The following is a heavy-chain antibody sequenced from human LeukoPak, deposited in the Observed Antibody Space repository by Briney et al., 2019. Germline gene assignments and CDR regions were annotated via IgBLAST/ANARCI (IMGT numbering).Heavy chain of an antibody. D-gene: IGHD6-6*01. V-gene: IGHV3-7*01. CDR1: GFTFNNYA. CDR2: IKQDGSEK. J-gene: IGHJ3*02. Sequence: GGSLRLSCAASGFTFNNYAMSWVRQAPGKGLEWVANIKQDGSEKHYVDSVKGRFTISRDNAKNSLYLQMNSLRAEDTAVYYCARPGLADAFDIWGQGTMVTASS. CDR3: ARPGLADAFDI.